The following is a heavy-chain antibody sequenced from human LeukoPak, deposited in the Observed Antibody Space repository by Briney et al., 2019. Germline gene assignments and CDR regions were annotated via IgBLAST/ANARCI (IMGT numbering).Heavy chain of an antibody. CDR2: ISSSSSYI. D-gene: IGHD6-13*01. V-gene: IGHV3-21*01. J-gene: IGHJ4*02. CDR1: GFTFRSYS. Sequence: PGGSRRLSCAASGFTFRSYSMNWVRQAPGKGLEWVSSISSSSSYIYYADSVKGRFTISRDNAKNSLYLQMNSLRAEDTAVYYCARDRYSSSWYYDYWGQGTLVTVSS. CDR3: ARDRYSSSWYYDY.